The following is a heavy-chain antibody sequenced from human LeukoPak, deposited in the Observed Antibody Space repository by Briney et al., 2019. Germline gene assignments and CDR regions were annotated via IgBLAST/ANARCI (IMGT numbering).Heavy chain of an antibody. D-gene: IGHD4-11*01. CDR1: GFTFSSYS. J-gene: IGHJ6*02. Sequence: GGSLRLSCAASGFTFSSYSMNWIRQAPGKGLEWVSYISSSGSTIYYADSVKGRFTISRDNAKNSLYLQMNSLRAEDTAVYYCARDSSPDYRSGMDVWGQGTTVTVSS. CDR3: ARDSSPDYRSGMDV. CDR2: ISSSGSTI. V-gene: IGHV3-48*04.